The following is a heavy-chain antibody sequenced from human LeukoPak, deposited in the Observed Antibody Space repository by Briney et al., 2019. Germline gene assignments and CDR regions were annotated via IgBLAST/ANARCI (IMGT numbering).Heavy chain of an antibody. J-gene: IGHJ4*02. CDR2: IYYSGST. V-gene: IGHV4-59*01. CDR3: ARDRFGPRFVLFGH. CDR1: GGPISSYY. Sequence: SETLSLTCTVSGGPISSYYWSWIRQPPGKGLEWIWYIYYSGSTNYNPSLKSRVTISVDTSKNQFSLKLSSVTAADTAVYFCARDRFGPRFVLFGHWGQGTLVTVSS. D-gene: IGHD3-10*01.